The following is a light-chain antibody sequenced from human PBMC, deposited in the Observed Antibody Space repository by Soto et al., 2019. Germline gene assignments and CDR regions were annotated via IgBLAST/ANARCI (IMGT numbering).Light chain of an antibody. Sequence: QSALTQPASVSGSPGQSITLSCSGSSTDVGAYNYVSWYQQHPGKAPKLIIYDVRDRPSGVSNRFSGSKSGNTASLTISGLQAEDEAYYYCSSHRNSSIVEVFGGGTKLTVL. V-gene: IGLV2-14*03. CDR3: SSHRNSSIVEV. CDR2: DVR. J-gene: IGLJ2*01. CDR1: STDVGAYNY.